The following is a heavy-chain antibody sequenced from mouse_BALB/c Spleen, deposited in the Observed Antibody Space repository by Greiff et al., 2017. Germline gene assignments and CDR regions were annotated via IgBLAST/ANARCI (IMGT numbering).Heavy chain of an antibody. J-gene: IGHJ4*01. CDR3: ARILWLNTGAMDY. CDR2: ISSGSSTI. D-gene: IGHD2-2*01. CDR1: GFTFSSFG. V-gene: IGHV5-17*02. Sequence: EVQLVESGGGLVQPGGSRKLSCAASGFTFSSFGMHWVRQAPEKGLEWVAYISSGSSTIYYADTVKGRFTISRDNPKNTLFLQMTSLRSEDTAMYYCARILWLNTGAMDYWGQGTSVTVSS.